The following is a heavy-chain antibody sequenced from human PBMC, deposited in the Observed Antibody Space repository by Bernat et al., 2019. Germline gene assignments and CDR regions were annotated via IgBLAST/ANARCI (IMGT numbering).Heavy chain of an antibody. D-gene: IGHD6-13*01. V-gene: IGHV3-23*01. CDR1: GFTFSSYA. J-gene: IGHJ2*01. CDR2: ISGSGGST. Sequence: EVQLLESGGGLVQPGGSLRLSCAASGFTFSSYAMSWVRQAPGKGLEWVSAISGSGGSTYYADSVKGRFTISRDNSKNTLYLQMNNLRAEDTAVYYCAKEYPPYSSSWTPTESFDLWGRGTLVTVSS. CDR3: AKEYPPYSSSWTPTESFDL.